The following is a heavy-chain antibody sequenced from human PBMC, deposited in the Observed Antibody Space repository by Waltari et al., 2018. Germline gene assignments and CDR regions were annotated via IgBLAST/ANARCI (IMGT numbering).Heavy chain of an antibody. D-gene: IGHD6-13*01. CDR1: GFSLTTSGVG. V-gene: IGHV2-5*02. CDR2: IFYDDDY. J-gene: IGHJ4*02. CDR3: AHSIGAADIFTHFDY. Sequence: QITLKESGPTLVKPTQTLTLTCTFSGFSLTTSGVGVGWIRQPPGKALEWLALIFYDDDYRYSPSLKNRLTITKDTSKSQVVLTMTNMDPVDTATYYCAHSIGAADIFTHFDYWGQGTLVTVSS.